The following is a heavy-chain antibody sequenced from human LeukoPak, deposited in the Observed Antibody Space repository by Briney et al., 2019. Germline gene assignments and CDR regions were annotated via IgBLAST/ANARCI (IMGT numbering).Heavy chain of an antibody. CDR2: INYSGST. CDR1: SESFSGYF. CDR3: ARANRRSGSYYDYYYYYMDV. J-gene: IGHJ6*03. V-gene: IGHV4-34*01. Sequence: SETLSLTCAIYSESFSGYFWSWIRQPPGKGLEWIGEINYSGSTNYNPSLKSRVTISVDTSKNQFSLKLSSVTAADTAVYYCARANRRSGSYYDYYYYYMDVWGKGTTVTVSS. D-gene: IGHD1-26*01.